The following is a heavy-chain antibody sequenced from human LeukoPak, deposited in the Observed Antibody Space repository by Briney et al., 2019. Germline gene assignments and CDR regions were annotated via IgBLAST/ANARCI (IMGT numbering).Heavy chain of an antibody. CDR1: GGSISSGDYY. D-gene: IGHD3-10*01. CDR3: ARGAKGYYGSGSSFDY. CDR2: IYYSGST. V-gene: IGHV4-30-4*08. J-gene: IGHJ4*02. Sequence: SQTLSLTCTVSGGSISSGDYYWSWIRQPPGKGLEWIGYIYYSGSTYYNPFLKSRVTISVDTSKNQFSLKLSSVTAADTAVYYCARGAKGYYGSGSSFDYWGQGTLVTVSS.